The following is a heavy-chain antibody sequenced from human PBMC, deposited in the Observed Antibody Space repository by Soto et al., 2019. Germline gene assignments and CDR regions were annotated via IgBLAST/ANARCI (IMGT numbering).Heavy chain of an antibody. CDR3: ARDSSGWWLTNVHCGVNV. V-gene: IGHV1-3*04. CDR2: INTGKGNT. J-gene: IGHJ6*02. Sequence: QVRLVQSGTEVKRPGAAVMGSCKASGYKFANYAIHWVRQAPGQNFEWMGVINTGKGNTRNSQKFQDRVTFTRYTFAPSVHMDVGRLKVEDAAVYYCARDSSGWWLTNVHCGVNVLGQGTTVIVSS. D-gene: IGHD6-19*01. CDR1: GYKFANYA.